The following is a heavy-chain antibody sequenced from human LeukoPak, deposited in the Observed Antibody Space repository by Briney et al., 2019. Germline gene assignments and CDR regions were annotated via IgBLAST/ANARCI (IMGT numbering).Heavy chain of an antibody. CDR1: GGSISSSNW. J-gene: IGHJ4*02. Sequence: SGTLSLTCAVSGGSISSSNWWSWVRQPPGKGLEWIGEIYHSGSTNYNPSLKSRVTISVDKSKNQFSLKLSSVTAADTAVYYCARDGIAAAGSFDYWGQGTLVTVSS. V-gene: IGHV4-4*02. CDR2: IYHSGST. D-gene: IGHD6-13*01. CDR3: ARDGIAAAGSFDY.